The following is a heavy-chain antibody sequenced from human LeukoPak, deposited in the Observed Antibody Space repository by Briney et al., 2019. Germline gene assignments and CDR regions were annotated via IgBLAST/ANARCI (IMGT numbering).Heavy chain of an antibody. CDR1: GFTFSSYW. Sequence: GGPLRLSCAASGFTFSSYWMTWVRQPPGKGLEWVANIKYDGSAKYYGDSVKGRFTISRDNTKNSLYLQMNSLRAEDTAIYYCARVIVLVEGASDHFDYWGQGAPATVHS. V-gene: IGHV3-7*01. CDR3: ARVIVLVEGASDHFDY. J-gene: IGHJ4*02. CDR2: IKYDGSAK. D-gene: IGHD2-2*01.